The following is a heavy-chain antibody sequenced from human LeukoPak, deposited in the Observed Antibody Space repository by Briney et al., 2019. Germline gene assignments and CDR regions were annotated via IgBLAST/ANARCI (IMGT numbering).Heavy chain of an antibody. D-gene: IGHD3-10*01. J-gene: IGHJ6*02. CDR1: GFTFSSHS. CDR2: IISSSSYI. Sequence: GGSLTLSCTASGFTFSSHSMNWVRQAPGKGLECVSSIISSSSYIYYASSMNGRFTISRDNAKNSLYMQMNSLRVEDTAVYYWARYGDYYGSGRTRYGMDVWGQGTTVTVSS. CDR3: ARYGDYYGSGRTRYGMDV. V-gene: IGHV3-21*01.